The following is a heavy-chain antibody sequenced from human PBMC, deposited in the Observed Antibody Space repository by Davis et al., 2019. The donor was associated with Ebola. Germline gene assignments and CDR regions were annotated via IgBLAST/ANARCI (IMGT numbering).Heavy chain of an antibody. CDR1: GFTFSDYY. Sequence: GGSLRLSCAASGFTFSDYYMSWIRQAPGKGLEWVSYIRSSSSYTNYANSVKGRSTISNDNAKNSLYLQMNSLRAEDTAVYYCARVLLWFGEFTTWYFDLWGRGTLVTVSS. CDR3: ARVLLWFGEFTTWYFDL. CDR2: IRSSSSYT. V-gene: IGHV3-11*06. J-gene: IGHJ2*01. D-gene: IGHD3-10*01.